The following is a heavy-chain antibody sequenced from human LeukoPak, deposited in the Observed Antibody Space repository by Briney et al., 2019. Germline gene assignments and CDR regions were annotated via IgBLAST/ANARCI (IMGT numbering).Heavy chain of an antibody. J-gene: IGHJ4*02. D-gene: IGHD5-18*01. Sequence: GESLKISCTGSGYIFTNYWIGWVRQMPGKGLEWMGIIYPGDSDTRYSPSFQGQVTISADKSISTAYLQWSSLKASDTAMYYCARRGGGYSYGFDYWGQGTLVTVSS. CDR3: ARRGGGYSYGFDY. CDR1: GYIFTNYW. CDR2: IYPGDSDT. V-gene: IGHV5-51*01.